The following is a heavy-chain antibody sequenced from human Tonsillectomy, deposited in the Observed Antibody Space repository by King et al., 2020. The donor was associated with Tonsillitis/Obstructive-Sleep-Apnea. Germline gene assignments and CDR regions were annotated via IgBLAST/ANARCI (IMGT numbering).Heavy chain of an antibody. CDR1: GGSFSGYY. J-gene: IGHJ5*02. CDR3: ARGGDRAYNWFDP. V-gene: IGHV4-34*01. D-gene: IGHD3-16*01. CDR2: INHSGST. Sequence: VQLPQWGAGLLKPSETLSLTCAVYGGSFSGYYWSWIRQPPGKGLEWIGEINHSGSTNYNPSLKSRVTISIDTSKNQFSLKLSSVTAADTAVYYCARGGDRAYNWFDPWGQGTLVTVSS.